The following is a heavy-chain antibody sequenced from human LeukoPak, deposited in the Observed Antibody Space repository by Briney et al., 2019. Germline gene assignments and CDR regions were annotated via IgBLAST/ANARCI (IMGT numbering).Heavy chain of an antibody. J-gene: IGHJ4*02. V-gene: IGHV4-30-4*01. CDR1: GGSISSGDYY. CDR3: ARERASYFDY. Sequence: SETLSLTCTVSGGSISSGDYYWSWIRQPPGKGLEWIGYIYYSGSTYYNPSLKSRVTISVDTSKNQFALKLSSVTAADTAVYYCARERASYFDYWGQGTLVTVSS. CDR2: IYYSGST.